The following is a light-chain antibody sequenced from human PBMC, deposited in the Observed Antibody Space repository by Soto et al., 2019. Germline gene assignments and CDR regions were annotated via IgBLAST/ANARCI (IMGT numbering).Light chain of an antibody. Sequence: EIVLTQSPGTLSLSPGERATLSCRASQSVNSAHLAWYQQRPGQAPRLLMFGASRRSTGTPDRFSGSGSGTDFDLTIIRLEPEDFAVYFCQHYGDSPAFGQGTKLETK. J-gene: IGKJ1*01. CDR1: QSVNSAH. V-gene: IGKV3-20*01. CDR2: GAS. CDR3: QHYGDSPA.